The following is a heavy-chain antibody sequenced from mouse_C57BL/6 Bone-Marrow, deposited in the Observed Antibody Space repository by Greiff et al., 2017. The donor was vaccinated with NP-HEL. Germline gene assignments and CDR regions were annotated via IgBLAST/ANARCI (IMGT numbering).Heavy chain of an antibody. D-gene: IGHD1-1*01. CDR2: IRSKSSNYAT. CDR1: GFTFNTYA. CDR3: VRGTTVVATDYAMDY. Sequence: EVQLVESGGGLVQPKGSLKLSCAASGFTFNTYAMHWVRQAPGKGLEWVARIRSKSSNYATYYADSVKDRFTSSRDDSQSMLYLQMNNLKTEDTAMYYCVRGTTVVATDYAMDYWGQGTSVTVSS. V-gene: IGHV10-3*01. J-gene: IGHJ4*01.